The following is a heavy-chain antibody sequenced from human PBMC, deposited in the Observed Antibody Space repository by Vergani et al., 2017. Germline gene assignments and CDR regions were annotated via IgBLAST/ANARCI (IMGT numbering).Heavy chain of an antibody. CDR2: IYPADSDT. D-gene: IGHD1-1*01. V-gene: IGHV5-51*01. CDR3: ARHTTYTDS. J-gene: IGHJ4*02. Sequence: EVELVQSGPEMRKPGESLKISCKGSEYSFGNYWIGWVRQMPRKGLEWMGIIYPADSDTRYSPSFQGQVTISADKSISTAFLQWDSLKASDTALYYCARHTTYTDSWGQGTLVTVSS. CDR1: EYSFGNYW.